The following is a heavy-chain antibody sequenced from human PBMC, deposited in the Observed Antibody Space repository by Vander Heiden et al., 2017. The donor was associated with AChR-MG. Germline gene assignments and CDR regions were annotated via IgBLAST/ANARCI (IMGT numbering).Heavy chain of an antibody. CDR1: GYTFTSSS. V-gene: IGHV1-46*01. CDR3: ARDFGQYTVVVVAVGAFDI. D-gene: IGHD2-15*01. J-gene: IGHJ3*02. CDR2: IDPSGGST. Sequence: QARLVQSGAEVKKHGAAVKVSCSAFGYTFTSSSTHWVRQAPGQGLEWMGIIDPSGGSTTYAQKFQGRVTMTRDTSTSTVYMELSSLRSEDTAVYYCARDFGQYTVVVVAVGAFDIWGQGTMVTVSS.